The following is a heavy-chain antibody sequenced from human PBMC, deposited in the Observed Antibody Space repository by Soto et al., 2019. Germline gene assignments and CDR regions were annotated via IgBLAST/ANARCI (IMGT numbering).Heavy chain of an antibody. Sequence: SGPTLVNPTQTLTLTCTFSGFSLSTSGMCVSWIRQPPGKALEWLALIDWDDDKYYSTSLKTRLTISKDTSKNQVVLTMTNMDPVDTATYFCSRVMELRDKEKTDAFDIWGQGTMVTVSS. CDR1: GFSLSTSGMC. CDR2: IDWDDDK. D-gene: IGHD1-7*01. CDR3: SRVMELRDKEKTDAFDI. J-gene: IGHJ3*02. V-gene: IGHV2-70*01.